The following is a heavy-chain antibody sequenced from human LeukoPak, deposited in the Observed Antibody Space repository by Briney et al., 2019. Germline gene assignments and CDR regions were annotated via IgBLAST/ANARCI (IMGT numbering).Heavy chain of an antibody. D-gene: IGHD2-21*02. CDR2: IRHDGDIT. CDR3: AKPASASDNDY. CDR1: GYTFRSYG. J-gene: IGHJ4*02. V-gene: IGHV3-30*02. Sequence: RGSLRLSCTASGYTFRSYGFHWVRQAPGKGLEWVAFIRHDGDITYYVDSVKGRFTISRDDSKNTLYLQMNSLGPEDTAVYYCAKPASASDNDYWGPGILVIVSP.